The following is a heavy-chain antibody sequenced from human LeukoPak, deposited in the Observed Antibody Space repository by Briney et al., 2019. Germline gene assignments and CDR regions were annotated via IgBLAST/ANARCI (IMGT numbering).Heavy chain of an antibody. D-gene: IGHD2-2*01. CDR2: ISYDGSNK. V-gene: IGHV3-30*18. CDR3: AKEPPKYCSSTSWPFSYGMDV. CDR1: GFTFSSHG. Sequence: GGSLRLSCAASGFTFSSHGMHRVPPAPGKELEWVAVISYDGSNKYYTYSVKGRFTISRDNSKTTLYLQMNSLRAEDTAVYYCAKEPPKYCSSTSWPFSYGMDVWGQGTTVTVSS. J-gene: IGHJ6*02.